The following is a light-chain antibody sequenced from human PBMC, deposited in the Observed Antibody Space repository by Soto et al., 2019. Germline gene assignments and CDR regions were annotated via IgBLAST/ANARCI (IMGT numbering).Light chain of an antibody. CDR2: DVS. J-gene: IGLJ1*01. V-gene: IGLV2-14*03. CDR3: MSYTSGSTLYV. Sequence: QSALTQPPSVSGSPGQSITISCTGTGSDIGAYNYVSWYRQHPGKAPELLIYDVSSRPPGVSNRFSGSKSGDTASLSISGLQAGDEAHYYCMSYTSGSTLYVFGTGTKVTVL. CDR1: GSDIGAYNY.